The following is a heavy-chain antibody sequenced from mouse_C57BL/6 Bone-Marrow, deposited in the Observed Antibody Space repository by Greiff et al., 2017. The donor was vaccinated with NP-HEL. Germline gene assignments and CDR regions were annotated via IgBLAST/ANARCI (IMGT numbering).Heavy chain of an antibody. V-gene: IGHV1-63*01. Sequence: QVQLKQSGAELVRPGTSVKMSCKASGYTFTNYWIGWAKQRPGHGLEWIGDIYPGGGYTNYNEKFKGKATLTADKSSSTAYMQFSSLTSEDYAIYYCARSGGNYDYYAMDYWGQGTSVTVSS. J-gene: IGHJ4*01. D-gene: IGHD2-1*01. CDR2: IYPGGGYT. CDR1: GYTFTNYW. CDR3: ARSGGNYDYYAMDY.